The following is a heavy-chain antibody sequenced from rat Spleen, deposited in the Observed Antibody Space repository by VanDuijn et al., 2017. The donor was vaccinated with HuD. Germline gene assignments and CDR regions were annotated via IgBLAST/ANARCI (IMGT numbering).Heavy chain of an antibody. D-gene: IGHD1-6*01. CDR3: ATLPILRIHY. CDR1: GFTFSNYG. Sequence: EVQLVESGGGLVQPGRSLTLSCAASGFTFSNYGMAWVRQAPTKGLEWVATISYDGSSTYYRDSVKGRFTISRDNAKSTLYLQMDSLRSEDTATYYCATLPILRIHYWGQGVMVTVSS. V-gene: IGHV5-29*01. J-gene: IGHJ2*01. CDR2: ISYDGSST.